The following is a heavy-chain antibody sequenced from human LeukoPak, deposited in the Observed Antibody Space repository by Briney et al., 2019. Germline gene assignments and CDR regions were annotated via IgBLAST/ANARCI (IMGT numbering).Heavy chain of an antibody. Sequence: PGGSLRLSCTASGFTLSTYSMNWLRQAPGKGLEWISYISYRSSPIHYADSVKGRFTISRDTAKNSLYLQMSSLRAEDTAVYYCANDGAYYDSNTDAFDIWGQGTMVTVSS. V-gene: IGHV3-48*01. CDR3: ANDGAYYDSNTDAFDI. J-gene: IGHJ3*02. D-gene: IGHD3-22*01. CDR1: GFTLSTYS. CDR2: ISYRSSPI.